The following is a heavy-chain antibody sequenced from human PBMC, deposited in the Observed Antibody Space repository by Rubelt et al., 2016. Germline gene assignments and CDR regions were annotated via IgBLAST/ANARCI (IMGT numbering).Heavy chain of an antibody. J-gene: IGHJ4*02. D-gene: IGHD5-24*01. CDR3: ARGGHRDGYNYHFDY. CDR1: GGSFSGYY. V-gene: IGHV4-34*01. Sequence: QLQLQESGPGLLKPSETLSLTCAVYGGSFSGYYWSWIRQPPGKGLEWIGEINHSGSTNYNPSLKSRVTISVDTSKNQFSRKLSSGTAADTAVYYCARGGHRDGYNYHFDYWGQGTLVTVSS. CDR2: INHSGST.